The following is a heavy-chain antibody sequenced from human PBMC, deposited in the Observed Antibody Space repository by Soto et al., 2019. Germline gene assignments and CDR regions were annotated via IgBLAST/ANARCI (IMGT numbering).Heavy chain of an antibody. CDR3: ARSGGLDRDFNY. D-gene: IGHD2-15*01. CDR2: IIPMFDTP. CDR1: FGGES. Sequence: FGGESLRWVRQAPGQGLEWMGGIIPMFDTPIYAQKFQDRVTITADESTSTAYMQLSSLRSGDTAVYYCARSGGLDRDFNYWGQGSVVTVSS. J-gene: IGHJ4*02. V-gene: IGHV1-69*01.